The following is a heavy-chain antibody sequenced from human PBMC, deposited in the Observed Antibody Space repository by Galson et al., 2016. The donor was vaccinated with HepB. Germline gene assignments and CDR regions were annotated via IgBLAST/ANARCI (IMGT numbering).Heavy chain of an antibody. D-gene: IGHD6-6*01. CDR1: GFTFSSYG. CDR2: ISYDGSDK. V-gene: IGHV3-33*01. J-gene: IGHJ4*02. CDR3: ARERPIEARRGGVFDS. Sequence: SLRLSCAASGFTFSSYGIHWVRQAPAKGLEWVAVISYDGSDKYYLDSVKGRFTISRDNSKNTLYLQMNSLRVEDTAIYYCARERPIEARRGGVFDSWGQGALVTVSS.